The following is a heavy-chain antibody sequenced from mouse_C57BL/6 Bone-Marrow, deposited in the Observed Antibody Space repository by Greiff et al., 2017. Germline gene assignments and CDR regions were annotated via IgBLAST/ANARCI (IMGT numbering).Heavy chain of an antibody. V-gene: IGHV1-81*01. CDR2: IYPRSGNT. Sequence: VNVVESGAELARPGASVKLSCKASGYTFTSYGISWVKQRTGQGLEWIGEIYPRSGNTYYNEKFKGKATLTADKSSSTAYMELRSLTSEDSAVYFCARSFTTVVNFDVWGTGTTVTVSS. D-gene: IGHD1-1*01. CDR3: ARSFTTVVNFDV. J-gene: IGHJ1*03. CDR1: GYTFTSYG.